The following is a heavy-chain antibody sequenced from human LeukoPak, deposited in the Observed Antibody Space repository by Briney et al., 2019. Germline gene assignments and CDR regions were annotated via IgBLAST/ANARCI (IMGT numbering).Heavy chain of an antibody. CDR1: GYTFNIYG. J-gene: IGHJ3*01. CDR3: ARAVEASALDV. CDR2: IIPDTGVA. Sequence: ASVKVSCKASGYTFNIYGIGWVRQAPGQGLECMGWIIPDTGVAKYAQTFQGRVTMTRDTSITTTFMELSRLRSDDTAVYYCARAVEASALDVWGQGTMVTVSS. V-gene: IGHV1-2*02.